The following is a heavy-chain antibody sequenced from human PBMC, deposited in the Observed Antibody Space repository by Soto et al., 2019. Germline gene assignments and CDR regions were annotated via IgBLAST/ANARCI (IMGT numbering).Heavy chain of an antibody. J-gene: IGHJ6*03. CDR1: GYTFTGYD. Sequence: ASVEVSCKASGYTFTGYDINWVRQANGQGLEWMGWMNPNSGNTGYAQKFQGRVTMTRNTSISTAYMELSSLRSEDTAVYYCARVRGVTSYIWGSYRGYYMDVWGKGTTVTVSS. D-gene: IGHD3-16*02. CDR3: ARVRGVTSYIWGSYRGYYMDV. CDR2: MNPNSGNT. V-gene: IGHV1-8*01.